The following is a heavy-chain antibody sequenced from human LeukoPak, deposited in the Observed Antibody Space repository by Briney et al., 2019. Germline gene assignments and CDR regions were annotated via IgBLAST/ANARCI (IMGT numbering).Heavy chain of an antibody. CDR3: ARVRYYDSSGYLYYYYYYMDV. V-gene: IGHV4-30-4*08. CDR2: IYYSGST. Sequence: SETLSLTCTVSGGSISSGGYYWSWIRQPPGKGLEWIGYIYYSGSTYYNPSLKSRVTISVDTSKNQFSLKLSSVTAADTAVYYCARVRYYDSSGYLYYYYYYMDVWGKGTTATVSS. CDR1: GGSISSGGYY. J-gene: IGHJ6*03. D-gene: IGHD3-22*01.